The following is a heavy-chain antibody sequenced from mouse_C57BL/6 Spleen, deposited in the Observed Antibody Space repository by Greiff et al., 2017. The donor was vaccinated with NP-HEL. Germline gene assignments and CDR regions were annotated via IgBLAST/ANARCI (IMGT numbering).Heavy chain of an antibody. V-gene: IGHV1-18*01. CDR1: GYTFTDYN. Sequence: VHVKQSGPELVKPGASVKIPCKASGYTFTDYNMDWVKQSHGKSLEWIGDINPNNGGTIYNQKFEGKATLTVDKSSSTAYMELRSLTSEDTAVYYCARLAYYDYDGGMDYWGQGTSVTVSS. CDR3: ARLAYYDYDGGMDY. D-gene: IGHD2-4*01. J-gene: IGHJ4*01. CDR2: INPNNGGT.